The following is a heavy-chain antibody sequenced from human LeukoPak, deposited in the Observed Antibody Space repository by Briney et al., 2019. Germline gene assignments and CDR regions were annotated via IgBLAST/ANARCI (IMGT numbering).Heavy chain of an antibody. CDR3: AREDYYFDS. CDR1: GGSITAYY. J-gene: IGHJ4*02. Sequence: SETLSLTCSVYGGSITAYYWSWIRQPPGKGLEWIGEINHSRGTRYNPSLESRVTILLDASKNEFSLNLNSVTAADTAVYYCAREDYYFDSWGQGTLVTVSS. V-gene: IGHV4-34*01. CDR2: INHSRGT.